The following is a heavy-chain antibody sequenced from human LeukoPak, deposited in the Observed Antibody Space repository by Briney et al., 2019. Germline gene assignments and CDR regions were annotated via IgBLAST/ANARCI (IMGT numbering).Heavy chain of an antibody. Sequence: GGSLRLPCAASGFTFSSYAMHWVRQAPGKGLEWVAVISYDGSNKYYADSVKGRFTISRDNSKNTLYLQMNSLRAEDTAVYYCARDSGGDGYNYDYWGRGTLVTVSS. V-gene: IGHV3-30-3*01. J-gene: IGHJ4*02. D-gene: IGHD5-24*01. CDR2: ISYDGSNK. CDR3: ARDSGGDGYNYDY. CDR1: GFTFSSYA.